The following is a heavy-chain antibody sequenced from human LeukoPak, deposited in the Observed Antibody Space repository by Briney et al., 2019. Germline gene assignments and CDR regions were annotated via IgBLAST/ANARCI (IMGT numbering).Heavy chain of an antibody. Sequence: SETLSLTCTVSGYSISSGYFWGWIRQPPGKGLEWIGSIYHGGSTFYNPSLKSRVTISEDTSKNQFSLRLTSVTAADTAVYYCARVGWELRRLNWFDPWGQGTLVTVSS. V-gene: IGHV4-38-2*02. CDR3: ARVGWELRRLNWFDP. D-gene: IGHD1-26*01. CDR1: GYSISSGYF. J-gene: IGHJ5*02. CDR2: IYHGGST.